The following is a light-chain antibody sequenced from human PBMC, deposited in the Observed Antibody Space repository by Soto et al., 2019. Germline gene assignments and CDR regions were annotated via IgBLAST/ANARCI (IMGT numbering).Light chain of an antibody. CDR3: TSHTTTSPPVL. V-gene: IGLV2-14*03. Sequence: QSALTQPASVSGSPGQSITISCTGTSSDVGAFTFVSWYQQHPGKAPKLVIYDVRHRPSGVSDRFSGSKSGNTASLTIYGLQAEDEADYYCTSHTTTSPPVLFGGGTKLTVL. CDR1: SSDVGAFTF. J-gene: IGLJ2*01. CDR2: DVR.